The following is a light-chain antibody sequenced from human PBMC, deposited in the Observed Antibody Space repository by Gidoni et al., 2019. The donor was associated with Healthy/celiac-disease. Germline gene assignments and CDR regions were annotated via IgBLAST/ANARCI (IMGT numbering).Light chain of an antibody. CDR2: EVS. J-gene: IGLJ2*01. Sequence: ALTQPAPVSGSPGQSRTISCTGTSSDVGGYNYVSWYQQHPGKAPKLMIYEVSKRPSGVSNRFSGSKSGNTASLTISGLQAEDEADYYCNSYTSSSVVFGGGTKLTVL. V-gene: IGLV2-14*01. CDR1: SSDVGGYNY. CDR3: NSYTSSSVV.